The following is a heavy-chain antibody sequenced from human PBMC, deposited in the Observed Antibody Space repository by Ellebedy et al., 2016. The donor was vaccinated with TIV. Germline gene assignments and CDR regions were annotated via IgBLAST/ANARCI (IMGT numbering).Heavy chain of an antibody. J-gene: IGHJ6*02. CDR3: ARVRRGSSGMDV. D-gene: IGHD6-13*01. CDR1: GYSFTSYH. Sequence: ASVKVSCKASGYSFTSYHMHWVRRAPGQGLEWMGIINPSGGSANYAQKFQGRVTVTRDTSTNTLYMELSNLKSEDTALYFCARVRRGSSGMDVWGQGTTVIVS. V-gene: IGHV1-46*01. CDR2: INPSGGSA.